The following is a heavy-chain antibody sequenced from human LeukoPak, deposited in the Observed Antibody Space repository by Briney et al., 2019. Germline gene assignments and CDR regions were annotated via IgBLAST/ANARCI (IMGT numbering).Heavy chain of an antibody. V-gene: IGHV4-34*01. CDR3: ARGRSPGLST. D-gene: IGHD3-3*02. J-gene: IGHJ5*02. CDR2: INHSGST. CDR1: GGFFSGYY. Sequence: SETLSLTCAVYGGFFSGYYWSWIRQPPGKGLEWIGEINHSGSTNYNPSLKSRVTISVDTSKNQFSLKLSSVTAADTAVYYCARGRSPGLSTWGQGTLVTVSS.